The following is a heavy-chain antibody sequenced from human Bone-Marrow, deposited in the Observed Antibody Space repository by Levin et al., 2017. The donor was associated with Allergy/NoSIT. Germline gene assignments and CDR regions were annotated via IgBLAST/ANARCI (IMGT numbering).Heavy chain of an antibody. Sequence: GESLKISCEASGFSFVTYPMHWVRQAPGKGLEWVAVISYDESNKYYVDSVKGRFTISRDNSKNTVSLQMSSLQPDDTAVYYCARRAGRDGDNYIGFFLGFFDLWGQGALVTVSS. D-gene: IGHD5-24*01. J-gene: IGHJ4*02. V-gene: IGHV3-30*04. CDR1: GFSFVTYP. CDR2: ISYDESNK. CDR3: ARRAGRDGDNYIGFFLGFFDL.